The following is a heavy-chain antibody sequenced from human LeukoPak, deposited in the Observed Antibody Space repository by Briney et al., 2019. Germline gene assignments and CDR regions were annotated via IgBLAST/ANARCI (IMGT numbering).Heavy chain of an antibody. D-gene: IGHD2-21*01. CDR1: GFTFNNYA. CDR3: AKGCGGDCYSGYFQH. J-gene: IGHJ1*01. Sequence: GGSLRLSCAASGFTFNNYAMSWVRQAPGKGLEWVSTLSGSGGGTYYADSVKGRFTISRDNSKNTLYLQMNSLRAEDTAVYYCAKGCGGDCYSGYFQHWGQGTLVTVSS. V-gene: IGHV3-23*01. CDR2: LSGSGGGT.